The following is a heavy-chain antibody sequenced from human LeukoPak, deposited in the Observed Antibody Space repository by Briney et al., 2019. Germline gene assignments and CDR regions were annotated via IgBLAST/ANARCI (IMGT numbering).Heavy chain of an antibody. CDR1: GFTFSSHW. V-gene: IGHV3-74*03. Sequence: GGSLRLSCAASGFTFSSHWMHWVRQAPGKGLVWVSRIDNAGSITTYADSVKGRFTISRDNAENTLYLQMNSLRVEDTAVYYCVRSAFHAGSGNYCDYWGQGTLVTVSS. D-gene: IGHD3-22*01. CDR3: VRSAFHAGSGNYCDY. J-gene: IGHJ4*02. CDR2: IDNAGSIT.